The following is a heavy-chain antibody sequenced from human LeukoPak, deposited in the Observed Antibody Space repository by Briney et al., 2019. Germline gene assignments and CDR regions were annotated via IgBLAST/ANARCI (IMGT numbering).Heavy chain of an antibody. V-gene: IGHV1-18*01. CDR1: GYTFSSYG. CDR3: ARLRCLTCHFDY. D-gene: IGHD4-17*01. CDR2: ISAYNGNT. J-gene: IGHJ4*02. Sequence: APVKGSRKASGYTFSSYGISWVGQAPGQGLGGMGWISAYNGNTNYAQKLQGRVTMTTDTSTSTAYMELRSLRSDDTAVYYCARLRCLTCHFDYWGQGTLVTVSS.